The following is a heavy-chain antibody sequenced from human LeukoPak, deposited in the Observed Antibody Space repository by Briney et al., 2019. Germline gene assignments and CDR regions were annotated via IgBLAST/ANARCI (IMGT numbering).Heavy chain of an antibody. CDR3: ARTYDSTQGMDV. CDR1: GYTFTSYA. D-gene: IGHD3-22*01. CDR2: INAGNGNT. V-gene: IGHV1-3*01. J-gene: IGHJ6*02. Sequence: ASVKVSCKASGYTFTSYAMHWVRQAPGQRLEWMGWINAGNGNTKYSQKFQGRVTITRDTSASTAYMELSSLRSEDTAVYYCARTYDSTQGMDVWGQGTTVTVSS.